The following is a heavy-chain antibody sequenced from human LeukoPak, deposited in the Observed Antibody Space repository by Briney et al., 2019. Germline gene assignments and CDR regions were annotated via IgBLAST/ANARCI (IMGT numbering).Heavy chain of an antibody. D-gene: IGHD6-13*01. V-gene: IGHV5-51*01. CDR1: GYSFTSYW. Sequence: GESLKISCKGSGYSFTSYWIGWVRQMPGKGLEWMGIIYPGDSDTRYSPSFQGQVTISADKSISTAYLQWSSLKASDTAMYYCARRVAAAGPMKNYGMVVWGQGTTVTVSS. CDR3: ARRVAAAGPMKNYGMVV. CDR2: IYPGDSDT. J-gene: IGHJ6*02.